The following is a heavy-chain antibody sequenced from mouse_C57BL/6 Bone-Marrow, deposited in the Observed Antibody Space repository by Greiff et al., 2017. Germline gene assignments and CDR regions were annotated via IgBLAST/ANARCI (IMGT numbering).Heavy chain of an antibody. CDR3: AREGFGLLTWFAY. CDR1: GFSLSTFGMG. V-gene: IGHV8-8*01. J-gene: IGHJ3*01. Sequence: QVTLKVSGPGILQPSQTLSLTCSFSGFSLSTFGMGVGWIRQPSGKGLEWLAHISWDDDKYYNPALKSRLTISKDTSKNQVFLQIANVGTADTATYYCAREGFGLLTWFAYWGQGTLVTVSA. CDR2: ISWDDDK.